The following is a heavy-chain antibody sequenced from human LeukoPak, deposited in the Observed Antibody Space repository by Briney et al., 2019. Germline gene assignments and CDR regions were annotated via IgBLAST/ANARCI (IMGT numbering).Heavy chain of an antibody. CDR3: ARARWQLVPYFDS. J-gene: IGHJ4*02. CDR1: RYTFTDYY. CDR2: INPNSGDT. V-gene: IGHV1-2*02. D-gene: IGHD6-6*01. Sequence: ASVKVSCKASRYTFTDYYMHWVRQAPGQGLEWMGWINPNSGDTNFAQKFQGRVAMTRDTSISTAYLELGSLRSDDTAVYFCARARWQLVPYFDSWGQGTLVTVSS.